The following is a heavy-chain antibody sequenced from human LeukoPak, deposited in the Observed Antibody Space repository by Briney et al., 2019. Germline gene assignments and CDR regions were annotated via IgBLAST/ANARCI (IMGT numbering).Heavy chain of an antibody. CDR3: AREVVGTTIKNFDS. Sequence: GASVKVSCKASGDISSSDYIHWVRQAPGQGLEWMGTINPSGGNTGYAQKFHGRVSMTRDTSTSTVYVDLSSLKSEDTAMYYCAREVVGTTIKNFDSWGQGTLVTVSS. V-gene: IGHV1-46*01. J-gene: IGHJ4*02. D-gene: IGHD4-11*01. CDR2: INPSGGNT. CDR1: GDISSSDY.